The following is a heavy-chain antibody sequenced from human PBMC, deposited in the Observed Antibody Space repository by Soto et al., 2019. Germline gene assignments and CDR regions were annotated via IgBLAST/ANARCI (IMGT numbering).Heavy chain of an antibody. V-gene: IGHV1-3*01. D-gene: IGHD3-3*01. CDR2: INAGNGNT. CDR3: ARVVTIFGVVTHNWFDP. J-gene: IGHJ5*02. CDR1: GYTFTSYA. Sequence: QVQLVQSGAEVKKPGASVKVSCKASGYTFTSYAMHWVRQAPGQSLEWMGWINAGNGNTKYSQKFQGRVTITRDTSASTADMELSSLRSEDTAVYYCARVVTIFGVVTHNWFDPWGQGTLVTVSS.